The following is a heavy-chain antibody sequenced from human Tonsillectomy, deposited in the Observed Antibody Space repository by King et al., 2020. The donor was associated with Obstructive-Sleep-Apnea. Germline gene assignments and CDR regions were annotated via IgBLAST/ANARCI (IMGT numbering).Heavy chain of an antibody. D-gene: IGHD6-13*01. V-gene: IGHV3-9*01. CDR1: GFKFDDYA. Sequence: VQLVESGGGLVQPGRSLRLSCAVSGFKFDDYAMYWVRQAPGQGLDWVSGIVWNSGDIGDADSVKGRFTISRDNTKNSLSLQMNDLRVEETALYYCTKVIPTAYSRSWGDAFDIWGQGKMVTVSS. CDR2: IVWNSGDI. J-gene: IGHJ3*02. CDR3: TKVIPTAYSRSWGDAFDI.